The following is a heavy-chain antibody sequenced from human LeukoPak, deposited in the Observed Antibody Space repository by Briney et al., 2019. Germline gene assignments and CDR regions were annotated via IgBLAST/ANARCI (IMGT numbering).Heavy chain of an antibody. CDR3: AKADIYGYSGWFDP. V-gene: IGHV3-23*01. Sequence: PGGSLRLSCAASDFSFITYAMSWVRQAPGKGLEWVSTISGGGDATYYADSVKGRFTISRDNSKNTLYLQMNSLRAEDTAVYYCAKADIYGYSGWFDPWGQGTLVTVSS. CDR2: ISGGGDAT. J-gene: IGHJ5*02. CDR1: DFSFITYA. D-gene: IGHD5-18*01.